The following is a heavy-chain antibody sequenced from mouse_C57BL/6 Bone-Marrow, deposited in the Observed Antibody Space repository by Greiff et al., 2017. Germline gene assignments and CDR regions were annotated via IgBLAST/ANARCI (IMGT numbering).Heavy chain of an antibody. V-gene: IGHV14-4*01. J-gene: IGHJ4*01. CDR3: TTDYYGRGYYAMDY. Sequence: VQLQLSGAELVRPGASVKLSCTASGFNIKDDYMHWVKQRPEQGLEWIGWIDPANGDTEYASKFQGKATITADTSSNTAYLQLSSLTSEDTAVYYCTTDYYGRGYYAMDYWGQGTSVTVSS. CDR2: IDPANGDT. CDR1: GFNIKDDY. D-gene: IGHD1-1*01.